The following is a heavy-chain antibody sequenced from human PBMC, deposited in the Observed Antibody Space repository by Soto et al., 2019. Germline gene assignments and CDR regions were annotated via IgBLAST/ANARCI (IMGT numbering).Heavy chain of an antibody. CDR1: GGSMSSYY. V-gene: IGHV4-59*08. J-gene: IGHJ6*03. CDR2: IYYSGST. Sequence: SETLPLTGTGSGGSMSSYYWSWIRQPPGKGLEWIGYIYYSGSTNYNPSLKSRVTISVDTSKNQFSLKLSSVTAADTAVYYCARQGDYYGSGRNYYYYMDVWGKGTTVTVSS. D-gene: IGHD3-10*01. CDR3: ARQGDYYGSGRNYYYYMDV.